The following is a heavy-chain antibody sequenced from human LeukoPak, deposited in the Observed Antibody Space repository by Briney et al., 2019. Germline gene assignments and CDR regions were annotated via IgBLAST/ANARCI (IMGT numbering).Heavy chain of an antibody. J-gene: IGHJ4*02. CDR2: ISSSSSYI. CDR1: GFTFSSYS. CDR3: ARWDYDILTGYYNFDY. D-gene: IGHD3-9*01. Sequence: GGSLRLSCAAPGFTFSSYSMNWVRQAPGKGLEWVSSISSSSSYIYYADSVKGRFTISRDNAKNSLYLQMNSLRAEDTAVYYCARWDYDILTGYYNFDYWGQGTLVTVSS. V-gene: IGHV3-21*01.